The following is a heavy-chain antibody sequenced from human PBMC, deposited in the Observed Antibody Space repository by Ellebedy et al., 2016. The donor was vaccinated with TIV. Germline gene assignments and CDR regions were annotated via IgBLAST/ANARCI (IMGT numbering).Heavy chain of an antibody. CDR2: ISSSSSTI. CDR3: ARDLVVVVITADAFDI. D-gene: IGHD3-22*01. Sequence: GESLKISXAASGFTFSSYSMNWVRQAPGKGLEWVSSISSSSSTIYYADSVKGRFTISRDNAKNSLYLQMNSLRDEDTAVYYCARDLVVVVITADAFDIWGQGTMVTVSS. V-gene: IGHV3-48*02. CDR1: GFTFSSYS. J-gene: IGHJ3*02.